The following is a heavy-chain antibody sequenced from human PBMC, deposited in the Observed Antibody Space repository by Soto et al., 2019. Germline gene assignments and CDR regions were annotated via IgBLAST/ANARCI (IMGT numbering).Heavy chain of an antibody. CDR2: ISYDGSNK. CDR1: GFTFSHFG. Sequence: GGSLRLSCAASGFTFSHFGMHWVRQAPGKGLEWVAVISYDGSNKYYADSVKGRFSISRDNSKDTLYLQMNSLRTEDTAVYYCAKDLEGSRRHYYYYGMDVWGQGTTVTVSS. D-gene: IGHD3-10*01. J-gene: IGHJ6*02. V-gene: IGHV3-30*18. CDR3: AKDLEGSRRHYYYYGMDV.